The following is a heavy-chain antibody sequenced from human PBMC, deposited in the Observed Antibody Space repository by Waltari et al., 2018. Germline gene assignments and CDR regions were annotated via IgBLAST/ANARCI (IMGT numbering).Heavy chain of an antibody. CDR2: INAGNDNT. J-gene: IGHJ3*02. Sequence: QVQLVQSGAEVKKPGASVKVSCKASGYTFTSYAMHWVRQAPGQRLGWMGWINAGNDNTKYSQKFQGRVTITRNTSAGTAYMELSSLRSEDTSVYYCAKVEGAAGLDIWGQGTMVTVSS. CDR1: GYTFTSYA. CDR3: AKVEGAAGLDI. D-gene: IGHD3-16*01. V-gene: IGHV1-3*01.